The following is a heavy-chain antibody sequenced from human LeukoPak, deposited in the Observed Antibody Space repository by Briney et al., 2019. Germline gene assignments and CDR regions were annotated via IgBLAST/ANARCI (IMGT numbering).Heavy chain of an antibody. CDR2: ISSSSSTI. D-gene: IGHD4-17*01. CDR1: GFTFSSYS. Sequence: GGSLRLSCAASGFTFSSYSMNWVRQAPGKGLEWVSYISSSSSTIYYADSVKGRFTISRDNAKNSLYLQMNSLRAEDTAVYYCARDRLLGDTVTRSWFDPWGQGTLVTVSS. J-gene: IGHJ5*02. CDR3: ARDRLLGDTVTRSWFDP. V-gene: IGHV3-48*01.